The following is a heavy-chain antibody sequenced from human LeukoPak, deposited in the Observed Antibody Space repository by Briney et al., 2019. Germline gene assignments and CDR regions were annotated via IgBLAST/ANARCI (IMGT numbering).Heavy chain of an antibody. J-gene: IGHJ3*02. CDR3: AKDISVTEGAFDI. V-gene: IGHV5-51*01. D-gene: IGHD6-19*01. CDR1: GYSLTTYW. Sequence: GESLKISCKVSGYSLTTYWIGWVRQLPGKGLEWMGLISLGDSDSRYSPSFQGQVTISADKSISTAYLQWSSLKASDTAMYYCAKDISVTEGAFDIWGQGTMVTVRS. CDR2: ISLGDSDS.